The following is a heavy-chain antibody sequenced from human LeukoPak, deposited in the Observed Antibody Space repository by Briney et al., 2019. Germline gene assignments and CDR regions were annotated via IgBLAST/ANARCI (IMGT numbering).Heavy chain of an antibody. Sequence: SQTLSLICTVSGGSISSGNYYWSWIRQHPGKGLEWIGYIYYSGGTQYNPSLKSLVTISVDTSKNQFSLRLSSVTAADTAVYYCARTMIRGLSPFDFWGQGTLVTVSS. CDR3: ARTMIRGLSPFDF. CDR1: GGSISSGNYY. D-gene: IGHD3-10*01. V-gene: IGHV4-31*01. CDR2: IYYSGGT. J-gene: IGHJ4*02.